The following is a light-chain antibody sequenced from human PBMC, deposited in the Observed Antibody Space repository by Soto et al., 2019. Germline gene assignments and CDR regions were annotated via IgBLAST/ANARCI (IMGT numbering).Light chain of an antibody. Sequence: DIVLTQSPGTLSLPPGERATLSCRASQSVNSNFAWYQQKTGQAPRLLIYDASSRATGIPVRFSGSGSGTDFTLTISTLEPEDFAVYYCQQRNNWPWTFGQGTKVEVK. CDR1: QSVNSN. V-gene: IGKV3-11*01. CDR2: DAS. J-gene: IGKJ1*01. CDR3: QQRNNWPWT.